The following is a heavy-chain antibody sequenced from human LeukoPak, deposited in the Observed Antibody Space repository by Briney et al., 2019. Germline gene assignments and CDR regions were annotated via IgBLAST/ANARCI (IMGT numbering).Heavy chain of an antibody. J-gene: IGHJ4*02. V-gene: IGHV3-7*01. D-gene: IGHD6-13*01. Sequence: GGSLRLSCVVSGFTFRNYWMSWVRQAPGKGLEWVANINLDGGQKYYVDSVKGRFTISRDNAKNSLYLQMNSLRAEDTAVYYCARGPGQQQLVYWGQGTLVTVSS. CDR2: INLDGGQK. CDR3: ARGPGQQQLVY. CDR1: GFTFRNYW.